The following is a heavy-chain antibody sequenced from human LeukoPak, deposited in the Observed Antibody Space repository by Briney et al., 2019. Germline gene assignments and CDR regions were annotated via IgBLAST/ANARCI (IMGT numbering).Heavy chain of an antibody. V-gene: IGHV4-4*02. J-gene: IGHJ4*02. CDR2: IYHSGST. D-gene: IGHD3-22*01. Sequence: SETLSLTCAVSGGSISSSNWWSWVRQPPGKGLEWIGEIYHSGSTNYNPSLKSRVTISVDKSKNQFSLKLSSVTAADTAVYYCARDLYYYDSSGYYVYYFDYWGQGTPVTVSS. CDR1: GGSISSSNW. CDR3: ARDLYYYDSSGYYVYYFDY.